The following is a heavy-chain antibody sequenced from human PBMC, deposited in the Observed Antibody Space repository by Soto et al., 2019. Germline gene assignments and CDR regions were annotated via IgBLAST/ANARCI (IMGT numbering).Heavy chain of an antibody. V-gene: IGHV3-15*01. CDR1: GFTFSNAW. J-gene: IGHJ4*02. D-gene: IGHD3-9*01. CDR2: IKSKTDGGTT. CDR3: TLEDPYYDILTGYQPLDDY. Sequence: GGSLRLSCAASGFTFSNAWVSWVRQAPGKGLEWVGRIKSKTDGGTTDYAAPVKGRFTISRDDSKNTLYLQMNSLKTEDTAVYYCTLEDPYYDILTGYQPLDDYWGQGTLVTVSS.